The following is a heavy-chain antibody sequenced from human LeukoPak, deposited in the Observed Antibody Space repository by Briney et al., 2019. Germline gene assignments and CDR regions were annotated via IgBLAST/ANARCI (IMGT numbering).Heavy chain of an antibody. CDR1: GFTFSSYA. CDR3: AKDRIAVAGTACWFDP. V-gene: IGHV3-23*01. Sequence: TGGSLRLSCAASGFTFSSYAMSWVRQAPGKGLEWVSAISGSGGITYYADSVKGRFTISRDNSKSTLYVQMNSLRGEDTAVYYCAKDRIAVAGTACWFDPWGQGTLVTVSS. D-gene: IGHD6-19*01. CDR2: ISGSGGIT. J-gene: IGHJ5*02.